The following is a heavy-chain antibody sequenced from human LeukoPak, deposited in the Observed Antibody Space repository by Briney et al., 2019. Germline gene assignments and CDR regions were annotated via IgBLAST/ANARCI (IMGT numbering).Heavy chain of an antibody. V-gene: IGHV3-23*01. CDR2: IGTRGDGI. CDR3: AKDQNMVATAPFDC. Sequence: GGSLRLSCAASGFTFSSYGIHWVRQAPGKALEWVSVIGTRGDGIHYADSVKGRFTISRDDSKNTLYLQMNSLRAEDTAVYYCAKDQNMVATAPFDCWGQGTLVTVSS. D-gene: IGHD5-12*01. J-gene: IGHJ4*02. CDR1: GFTFSSYG.